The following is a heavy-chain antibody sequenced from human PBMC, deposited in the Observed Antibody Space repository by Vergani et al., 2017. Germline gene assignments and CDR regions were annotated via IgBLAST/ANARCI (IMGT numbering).Heavy chain of an antibody. CDR3: AGGGYSGYGGSYYYYGMDV. D-gene: IGHD5-12*01. Sequence: QVQLQQSGPGLVKPSQTLSLTCAISGDSVSSNSAAWNWIRQSPSRGLEWLGRTYYRSKWYNDYAVSVKSRITINPDTSKNQFSLQLNSVTPEDTAVYYCAGGGYSGYGGSYYYYGMDVWGQGTTVTVSS. CDR2: TYYRSKWYN. J-gene: IGHJ6*02. V-gene: IGHV6-1*01. CDR1: GDSVSSNSAA.